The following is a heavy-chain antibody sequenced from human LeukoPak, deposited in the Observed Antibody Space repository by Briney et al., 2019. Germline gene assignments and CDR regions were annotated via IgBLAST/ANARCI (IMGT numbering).Heavy chain of an antibody. CDR3: ARVSDIVASYMDV. CDR2: INPNSGGT. J-gene: IGHJ6*03. Sequence: GASEKVSCKASGYTFTGYYMHWVRQAPGQGLEWMGWINPNSGGTNYAQKFQGRVTMTRDTSISTAYMELSRLRSDDTAVYYCARVSDIVASYMDVWGKGTTVTVSS. V-gene: IGHV1-2*02. CDR1: GYTFTGYY. D-gene: IGHD5-12*01.